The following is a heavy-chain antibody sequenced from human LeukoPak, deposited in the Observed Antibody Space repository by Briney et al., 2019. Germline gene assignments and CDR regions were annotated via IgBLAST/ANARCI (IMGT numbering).Heavy chain of an antibody. CDR2: INHSGST. CDR3: ARRSVAVAGTHFDY. Sequence: SETLSLTCAVYGGSFSGYYWSWIRQPPGKGLEWIGEINHSGSTNYNPSLKSRVTISVDTSKNQFSLKLSSVTAADTAVYYCARRSVAVAGTHFDYWGQGTLVTVSS. CDR1: GGSFSGYY. D-gene: IGHD6-19*01. V-gene: IGHV4-34*01. J-gene: IGHJ4*02.